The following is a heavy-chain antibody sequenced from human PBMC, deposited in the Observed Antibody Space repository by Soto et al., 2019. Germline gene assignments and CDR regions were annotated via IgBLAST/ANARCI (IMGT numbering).Heavy chain of an antibody. CDR2: IIPIFGTA. CDR3: ARDPYAGIAVTGDYYYYGMDV. CDR1: GGTFSSYA. J-gene: IGHJ6*02. D-gene: IGHD6-19*01. V-gene: IGHV1-69*13. Sequence: SGKVSCKASGGTFSSYAISWVRQAPGQGLEWMGGIIPIFGTANYAQKFQGRVTITADESTSTAYMELSSLRSEDTAVYYCARDPYAGIAVTGDYYYYGMDVWGQGTTVTVSS.